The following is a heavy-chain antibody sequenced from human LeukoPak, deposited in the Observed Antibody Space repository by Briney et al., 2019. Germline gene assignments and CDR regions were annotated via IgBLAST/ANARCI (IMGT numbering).Heavy chain of an antibody. Sequence: SQTLSLTCTVSGGSVSSGGYYWSWIRQHPGKGPEWIGYIYNSEITNYNPSLKSRLTILVDTSKYHFSLTLSSMTAADTAVYYCGRGRFGGYGTNVWGQGTTVTVSS. V-gene: IGHV4-31*03. CDR1: GGSVSSGGYY. CDR3: GRGRFGGYGTNV. J-gene: IGHJ6*02. D-gene: IGHD3-10*01. CDR2: IYNSEIT.